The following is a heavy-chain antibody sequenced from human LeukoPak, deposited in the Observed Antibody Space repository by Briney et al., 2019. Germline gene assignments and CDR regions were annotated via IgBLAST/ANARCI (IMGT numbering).Heavy chain of an antibody. V-gene: IGHV1-18*01. J-gene: IGHJ4*02. Sequence: ASVKVSCKASGYTFTSYGISWVRQAPGQGLEWMGWISAYNGNTNYAQKLQGRVTMTTDTPTSTAYMELRSLRSDDTAVYYCAREFCSGGSCYFDYWGQGTLVTVSS. CDR1: GYTFTSYG. CDR3: AREFCSGGSCYFDY. CDR2: ISAYNGNT. D-gene: IGHD2-15*01.